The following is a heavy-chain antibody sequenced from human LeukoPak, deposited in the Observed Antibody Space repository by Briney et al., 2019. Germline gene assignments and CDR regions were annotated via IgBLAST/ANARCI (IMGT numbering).Heavy chain of an antibody. D-gene: IGHD2-2*01. CDR2: INHSGST. Sequence: SETLSLTCAVYGGSVSGYYWSWIRQPTGKGLEWIGEINHSGSTNYNPSLKIRVTISVDTSKNQFSLKLSSVTAADTAVYYCARITVVPAAKENWFDPWGQGTLVTVSS. CDR3: ARITVVPAAKENWFDP. V-gene: IGHV4-34*01. J-gene: IGHJ5*02. CDR1: GGSVSGYY.